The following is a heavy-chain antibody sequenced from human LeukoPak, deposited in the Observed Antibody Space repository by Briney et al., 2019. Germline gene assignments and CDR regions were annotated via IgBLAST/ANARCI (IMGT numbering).Heavy chain of an antibody. CDR1: GGSISSGSYY. J-gene: IGHJ4*02. CDR3: AREGQQLFQIDY. Sequence: PSQTLSLTCTVSGGSISSGSYYWSWIRQPAGKGLEWIGRIYTSGSTNYNPSLKSRVTISVDTSKNQFSLKLSSVTAADTAVYYCAREGQQLFQIDYWGQGTLVTVSS. V-gene: IGHV4-61*02. CDR2: IYTSGST. D-gene: IGHD6-13*01.